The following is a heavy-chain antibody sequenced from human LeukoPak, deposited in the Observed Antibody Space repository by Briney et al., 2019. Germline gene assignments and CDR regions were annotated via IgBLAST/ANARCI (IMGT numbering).Heavy chain of an antibody. CDR1: GFTFSDHY. CDR2: TRNKANSYTT. V-gene: IGHV3-72*01. D-gene: IGHD7-27*01. J-gene: IGHJ4*02. Sequence: GGSLRLSCAASGFTFSDHYMDWVRQAPGKGLEWVGRTRNKANSYTTEYAASVKGRFTISRDDSKNSLYLQMNSLKTEDTAVYYCARPGEAGYYFDYWGQGTLVTVSS. CDR3: ARPGEAGYYFDY.